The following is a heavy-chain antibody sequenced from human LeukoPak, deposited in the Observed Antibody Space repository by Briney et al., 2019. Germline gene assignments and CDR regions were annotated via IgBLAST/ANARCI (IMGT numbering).Heavy chain of an antibody. Sequence: GAAAKDSSKAAGRTFTDYYMHWGRQAPGQGFEGMGWINPNDGDTNYAQKFKGRVTMTRDTSISTAHMEVSRLRSDDTAVYYCARANFLYCSSSTCLFDYWGQGTLVTVSS. CDR3: ARANFLYCSSSTCLFDY. V-gene: IGHV1-2*02. CDR1: GRTFTDYY. CDR2: INPNDGDT. D-gene: IGHD2-2*01. J-gene: IGHJ4*02.